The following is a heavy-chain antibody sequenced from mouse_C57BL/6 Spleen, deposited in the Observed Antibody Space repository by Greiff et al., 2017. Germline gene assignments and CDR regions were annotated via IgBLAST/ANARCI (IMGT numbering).Heavy chain of an antibody. J-gene: IGHJ2*01. CDR3: ARDGNFFFDY. CDR2: INPGSGGT. V-gene: IGHV1-54*01. D-gene: IGHD2-1*01. Sequence: QVQLQQSGAELVRPGTSVKVSCKASGYAFTNYLIEWVKQRPGQGLEWIGVINPGSGGTNYNEKFKGKATLTADKSSSTAYMQLSSLTSEDSAVYFCARDGNFFFDYWGQGTTLTVSS. CDR1: GYAFTNYL.